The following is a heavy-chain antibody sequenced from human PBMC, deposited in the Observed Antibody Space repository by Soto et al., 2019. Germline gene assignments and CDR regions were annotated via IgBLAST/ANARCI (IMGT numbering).Heavy chain of an antibody. J-gene: IGHJ4*01. CDR3: GRVRSGEIVIFY. CDR1: GYTFRGYY. D-gene: IGHD5-12*01. CDR2: IGPKSGDT. Sequence: GASVRVSCKASGYTFRGYYIHWVRQAPGQAPEWVGEIGPKSGDTRYAQKFQGRVTMTKDTSITTVYMELRNLSPDDTALYFCGRVRSGEIVIFYWG. V-gene: IGHV1-2*02.